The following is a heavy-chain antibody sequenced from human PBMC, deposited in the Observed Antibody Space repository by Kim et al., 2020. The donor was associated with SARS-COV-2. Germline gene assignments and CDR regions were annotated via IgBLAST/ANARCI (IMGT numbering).Heavy chain of an antibody. Sequence: KSRVTISVDTSKHQFSLKLGSVTAADTAVYYCARGDSSGWYSRYYYGMDVWGQGTTVTVSS. CDR3: ARGDSSGWYSRYYYGMDV. V-gene: IGHV4-59*09. D-gene: IGHD6-19*01. J-gene: IGHJ6*02.